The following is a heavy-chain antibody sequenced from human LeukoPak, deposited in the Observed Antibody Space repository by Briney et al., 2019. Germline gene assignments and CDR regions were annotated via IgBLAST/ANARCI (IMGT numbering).Heavy chain of an antibody. D-gene: IGHD2-15*01. CDR2: ISSSSSYI. J-gene: IGHJ4*02. CDR1: GFTFSSYS. V-gene: IGHV3-21*01. CDR3: ARDRRRHCSGGSCYSY. Sequence: GGSLRLSCAASGFTFSSYSMNWVRQAPGKGLEWVSSISSSSSYIYYADSVKGRFTISRDIAKNSLYLQMNSLRAEDTAVYYCARDRRRHCSGGSCYSYWGQGTLVTVSS.